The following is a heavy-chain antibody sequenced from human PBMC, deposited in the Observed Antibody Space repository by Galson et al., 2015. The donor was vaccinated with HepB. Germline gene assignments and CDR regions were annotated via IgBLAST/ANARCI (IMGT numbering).Heavy chain of an antibody. V-gene: IGHV3-23*01. CDR3: ATRSGASGWYSYFQH. D-gene: IGHD6-19*01. Sequence: SLRLSCAASGFTFSSYAIMWVRQAPGKGLEWVSGMSDNGDNTFYADSVKGRFTISRDISKNPVYLQMNSLRVEDTAVYSCATRSGASGWYSYFQHWGQGALVTVSS. J-gene: IGHJ1*01. CDR1: GFTFSSYA. CDR2: MSDNGDNT.